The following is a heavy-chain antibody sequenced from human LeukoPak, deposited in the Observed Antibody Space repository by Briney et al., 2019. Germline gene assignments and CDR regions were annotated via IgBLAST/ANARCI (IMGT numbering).Heavy chain of an antibody. CDR1: GGSISSSSYY. CDR3: AREPQWYYDILTGYSYDAFDI. V-gene: IGHV4-61*01. J-gene: IGHJ3*02. D-gene: IGHD3-9*01. Sequence: SETLSLTCTVSGGSISSSSYYWSWIRQPPGKGLEWIGYIYCSGSTNYNPSLKSRVTISVDTSKNQFSLKLSSVTAADTAVYYCAREPQWYYDILTGYSYDAFDIWGQGAMVTVSS. CDR2: IYCSGST.